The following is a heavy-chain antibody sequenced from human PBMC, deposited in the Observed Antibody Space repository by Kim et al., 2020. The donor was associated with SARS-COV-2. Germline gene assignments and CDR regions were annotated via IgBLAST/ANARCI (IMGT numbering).Heavy chain of an antibody. CDR2: INHSGST. CDR1: GGSFSGYY. D-gene: IGHD3-3*01. Sequence: SETLSLTCAVYGGSFSGYYWSWIRQPPGKGLEWIGEINHSGSTNYNPSLKSRVTISVDTSKNQFSLKLSSVTAADTAVYYCARAYYDFWSGYSRPKLYG. CDR3: ARAYYDFWSGYSRPKLYG. J-gene: IGHJ6*01. V-gene: IGHV4-34*01.